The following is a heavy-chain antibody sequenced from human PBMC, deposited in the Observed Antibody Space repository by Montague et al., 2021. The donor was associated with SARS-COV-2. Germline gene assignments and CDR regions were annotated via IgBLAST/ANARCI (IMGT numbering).Heavy chain of an antibody. CDR3: ARGRQHINMVVVVVTGGEYYFDF. J-gene: IGHJ4*02. CDR1: DGSFSDYS. Sequence: TLSLTCAVYDGSFSDYSWTWIRQPPGKGLEWIGEINHRGSTNXNPSLKSRVTISVDTSKNQFSLKMTSVTAADTAVYYCARGRQHINMVVVVVTGGEYYFDFWGQGTLVAVSS. D-gene: IGHD3-22*01. V-gene: IGHV4-34*01. CDR2: INHRGST.